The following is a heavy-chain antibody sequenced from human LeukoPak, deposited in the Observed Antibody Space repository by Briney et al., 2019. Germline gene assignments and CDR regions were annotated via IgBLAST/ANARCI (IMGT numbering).Heavy chain of an antibody. V-gene: IGHV3-66*01. J-gene: IGHJ5*02. D-gene: IGHD3-3*01. CDR2: IYSGGST. CDR1: GFTVSSNY. Sequence: GGSLRLSCAASGFTVSSNYMSWVRQAPGKGLEWVSVIYSGGSTYYADSVKGRFTISRDNSKNTLYLQMNSLRAEDTAVYYCAGVYYDFWSGTNNWFDPWGQGTLVTVSS. CDR3: AGVYYDFWSGTNNWFDP.